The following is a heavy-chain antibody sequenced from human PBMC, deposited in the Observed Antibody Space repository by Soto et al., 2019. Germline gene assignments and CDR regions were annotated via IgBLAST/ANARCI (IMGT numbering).Heavy chain of an antibody. CDR1: GGSFSGYY. V-gene: IGHV4-34*01. Sequence: PSETLSLTCAVYGGSFSGYYWSWIRQPPGKGLEWIGEINHSGSTNYNPSLKSRVTISVDTSKNQFSLKLSSVTAADTAVYYWASSITIFGVQSDNCGQGALVTVSS. J-gene: IGHJ4*01. CDR3: ASSITIFGVQSDN. D-gene: IGHD3-3*01. CDR2: INHSGST.